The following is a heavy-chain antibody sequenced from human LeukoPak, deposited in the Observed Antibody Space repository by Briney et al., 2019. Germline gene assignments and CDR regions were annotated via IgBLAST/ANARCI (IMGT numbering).Heavy chain of an antibody. Sequence: GGSLRLSCAASGFTFSSYAMSWVRQAPGKGLEWVSAISGSGGSTYYADSVKGRFTISRDNSKNTLYLQMNCLRAEDTAVYYCAKDYYDSSGYYDYWGQGTLVTVSS. D-gene: IGHD3-22*01. CDR2: ISGSGGST. CDR1: GFTFSSYA. CDR3: AKDYYDSSGYYDY. J-gene: IGHJ4*02. V-gene: IGHV3-23*01.